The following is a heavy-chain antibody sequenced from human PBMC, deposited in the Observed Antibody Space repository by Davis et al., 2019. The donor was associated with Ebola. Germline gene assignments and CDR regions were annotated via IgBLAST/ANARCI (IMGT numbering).Heavy chain of an antibody. CDR2: IYYSGST. V-gene: IGHV4-59*01. CDR3: ARWIAAAGTGSYYYYYGMDV. Sequence: SETLSLTCTVSGGSISSYYWSWIRQPPGKGLEWIGYIYYSGSTNYNPSLKSRVTISVDTSKNQFSLKLSSVTAADTAVYYCARWIAAAGTGSYYYYYGMDVWGQGTTVTVSS. J-gene: IGHJ6*02. D-gene: IGHD6-13*01. CDR1: GGSISSYY.